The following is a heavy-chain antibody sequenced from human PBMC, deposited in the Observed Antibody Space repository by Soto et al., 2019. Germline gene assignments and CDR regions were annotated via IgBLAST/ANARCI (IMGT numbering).Heavy chain of an antibody. J-gene: IGHJ3*02. CDR2: ISGSGGST. CDR1: GFTFSSYA. Sequence: PGGSLRPSCAASGFTFSSYAMSWVRQAPGKGLEWVSAISGSGGSTYYADSVKGRFTISRDNSKNTLYLQMNSLRAEDTAVYYCANSLRCSYDGAFDIWGQGTMVTVSS. CDR3: ANSLRCSYDGAFDI. V-gene: IGHV3-23*01. D-gene: IGHD5-18*01.